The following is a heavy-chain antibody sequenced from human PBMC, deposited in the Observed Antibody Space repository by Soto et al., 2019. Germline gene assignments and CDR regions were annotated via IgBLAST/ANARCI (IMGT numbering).Heavy chain of an antibody. Sequence: PGGSLRLSCAASGFTFSSYWMSWVRQAPGKGLEWVANIKQDGSEKYYVDSVKGRFTISRDNAKNSLYLQMNSLRAEDTAVYYCARESVAATDGGWYFDYWGQGTLVTVSS. J-gene: IGHJ4*02. CDR3: ARESVAATDGGWYFDY. V-gene: IGHV3-7*05. D-gene: IGHD2-15*01. CDR2: IKQDGSEK. CDR1: GFTFSSYW.